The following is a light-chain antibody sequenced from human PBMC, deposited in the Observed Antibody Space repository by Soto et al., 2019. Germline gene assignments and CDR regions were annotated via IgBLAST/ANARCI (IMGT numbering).Light chain of an antibody. Sequence: QSVLTQPASVSGSPGQSISISCTGTSSDDGSYNLVSWYQQHPGKAPKLMIYEGSKRPSGVSNRFSGSKSGNTASLTISGLHAEDEADYYCCSSAGSSPHVVFGGGTKLTVL. V-gene: IGLV2-23*01. CDR2: EGS. J-gene: IGLJ2*01. CDR1: SSDDGSYNL. CDR3: CSSAGSSPHVV.